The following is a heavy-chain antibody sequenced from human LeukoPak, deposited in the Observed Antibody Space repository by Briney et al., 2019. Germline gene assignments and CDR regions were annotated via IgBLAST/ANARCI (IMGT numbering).Heavy chain of an antibody. Sequence: SETLSLTCAVSGGSISSGGYSWSWIRQPPGKGLEWIGYIYYSGSTYYNPSLKSRVTISVDTSKNQFSLKLSSVTAADTAVYYCARLGVNYDILTGYSNWGQGTLVTVSS. CDR2: IYYSGST. V-gene: IGHV4-30-2*01. D-gene: IGHD3-9*01. CDR1: GGSISSGGYS. CDR3: ARLGVNYDILTGYSN. J-gene: IGHJ4*02.